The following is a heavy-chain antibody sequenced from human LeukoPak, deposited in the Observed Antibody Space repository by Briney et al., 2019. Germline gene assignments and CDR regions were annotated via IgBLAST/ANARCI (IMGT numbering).Heavy chain of an antibody. J-gene: IGHJ4*02. CDR2: VYFNGNT. CDR3: ARQYGFMSAYRHLDS. CDR1: GGSISSYY. V-gene: IGHV4-59*08. D-gene: IGHD3-16*01. Sequence: SETLSLTCTVSGGSISSYYWTWIRQPPGKGLEWIGYVYFNGNTDYNPSLKSRVTISVDSSKNQFSLNLTSVTAADTAVYYCARQYGFMSAYRHLDSWGQGTLVTVSS.